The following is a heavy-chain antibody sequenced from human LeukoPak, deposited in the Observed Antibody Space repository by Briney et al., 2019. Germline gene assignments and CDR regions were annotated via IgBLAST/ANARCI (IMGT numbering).Heavy chain of an antibody. CDR2: MNPNSGNT. J-gene: IGHJ6*03. CDR3: ARAIRHVPAAKGVDYYYYYMDV. Sequence: ASVKVSCKASGYTFTSYDINWVRQATGQGLEWMGWMNPNSGNTGYAQKFQGRVTITRNTSISTAYMELSSLRSGDTAVYYCARAIRHVPAAKGVDYYYYYMDVWGKGTTVTVSS. V-gene: IGHV1-8*03. D-gene: IGHD2-2*01. CDR1: GYTFTSYD.